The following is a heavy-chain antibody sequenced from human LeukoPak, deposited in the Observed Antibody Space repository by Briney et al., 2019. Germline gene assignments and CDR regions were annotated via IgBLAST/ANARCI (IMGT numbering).Heavy chain of an antibody. CDR1: GDSVSSNSVT. J-gene: IGHJ5*02. V-gene: IGHV6-1*01. D-gene: IGHD2-2*01. CDR2: TYYRSTWYN. CDR3: ARRLTQYDCFDP. Sequence: SQTLSLTRAISGDSVSSNSVTWNWIRQSPSRGLEWLGRTYYRSTWYNDYAVSVRGRITVNPDTSKNQFSLHLNSVTPEDTAVYYCARRLTQYDCFDPWGQGILVTVSS.